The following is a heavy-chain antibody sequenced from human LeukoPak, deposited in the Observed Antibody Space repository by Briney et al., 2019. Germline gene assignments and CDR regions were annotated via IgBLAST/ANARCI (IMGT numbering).Heavy chain of an antibody. J-gene: IGHJ6*02. CDR2: ISYDGSNK. V-gene: IGHV3-30-3*01. D-gene: IGHD2-2*01. Sequence: GGPLRLSCAASGFTFSSYAMHWVRQAPGKGLEWVAVISYDGSNKYYADSVKGRFTISRDNSKNTLYLQMNSLRAEDTAVYYCARDLGDIVVVPAAEYYYYYGMDVWGQGTTVTVSS. CDR1: GFTFSSYA. CDR3: ARDLGDIVVVPAAEYYYYYGMDV.